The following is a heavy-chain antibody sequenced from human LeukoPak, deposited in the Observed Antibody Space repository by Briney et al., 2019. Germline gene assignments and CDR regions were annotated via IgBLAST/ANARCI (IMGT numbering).Heavy chain of an antibody. Sequence: SQTLSLTCTVSGGSISSGGYFWNWVRQLPGKGLEWIGYIYYSGSTKYNPSLNSRITISVDTSKNQFSLKLRSVTAADTAVYFCARGVDYGDYVDYWGQGTLVTVSS. J-gene: IGHJ4*02. CDR3: ARGVDYGDYVDY. D-gene: IGHD4/OR15-4a*01. CDR2: IYYSGST. CDR1: GGSISSGGYF. V-gene: IGHV4-31*03.